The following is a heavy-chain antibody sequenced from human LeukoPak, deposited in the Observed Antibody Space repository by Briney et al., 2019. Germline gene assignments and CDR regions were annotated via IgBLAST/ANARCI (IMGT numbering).Heavy chain of an antibody. V-gene: IGHV6-1*01. CDR2: TYYRSKWYN. CDR1: GDSVSSNSAA. J-gene: IGHJ5*02. Sequence: SQTLSLTCAISGDSVSSNSAAWNWIRQSPSRGLEWLGRTYYRSKWYNDYAVSVKSRITINPDTSKNQFSLQLNSVTPEDTAVYYCARGLGIAVAGPPWDWFDPWGQGTLVTVSS. D-gene: IGHD6-19*01. CDR3: ARGLGIAVAGPPWDWFDP.